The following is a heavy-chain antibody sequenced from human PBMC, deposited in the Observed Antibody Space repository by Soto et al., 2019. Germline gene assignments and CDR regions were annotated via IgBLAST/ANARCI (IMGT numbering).Heavy chain of an antibody. CDR3: ALHIAVAGTLGYYYGMDV. Sequence: SETLSLTCTVSGGSIRSGGYYWSWIRQHPGKGLEWIGYIYYSGSTYYNPSLKSRVTISVDTSKNQFSLKLSSVTAADTAVYYCALHIAVAGTLGYYYGMDVWGQGTTVTVSS. D-gene: IGHD6-19*01. V-gene: IGHV4-31*03. CDR1: GGSIRSGGYY. J-gene: IGHJ6*02. CDR2: IYYSGST.